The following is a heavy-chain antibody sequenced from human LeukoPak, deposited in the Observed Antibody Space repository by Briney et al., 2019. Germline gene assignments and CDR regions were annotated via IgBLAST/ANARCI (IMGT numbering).Heavy chain of an antibody. D-gene: IGHD3-9*01. CDR2: IYSRWST. CDR3: ARGFDDYDVLLGYEY. CDR1: GGSINTYY. Sequence: SETLSLTCTVSGGSINTYYWGWIRQTPGKGLEWIGYIYSRWSTNYNPTLKSRVTISVDTSKNQFSLKLTSVTAADTAVYYCARGFDDYDVLLGYEYWGQGILVTVSS. J-gene: IGHJ4*02. V-gene: IGHV4-59*01.